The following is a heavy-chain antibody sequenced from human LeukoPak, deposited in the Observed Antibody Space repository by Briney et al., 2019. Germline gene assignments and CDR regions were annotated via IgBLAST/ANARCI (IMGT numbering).Heavy chain of an antibody. J-gene: IGHJ4*02. CDR3: ARDRSYYGSGSPYDY. CDR2: INSDGSST. CDR1: GFTFSSYW. V-gene: IGHV3-74*01. D-gene: IGHD3-10*01. Sequence: GGSLRLSCAASGFTFSSYWMHWVRQAPGKGLVWVSRINSDGSSTSYADSVKGRFTISRDNAKNTLYLQMNSLRAEDTAVYYCARDRSYYGSGSPYDYWGQGTLVTVSS.